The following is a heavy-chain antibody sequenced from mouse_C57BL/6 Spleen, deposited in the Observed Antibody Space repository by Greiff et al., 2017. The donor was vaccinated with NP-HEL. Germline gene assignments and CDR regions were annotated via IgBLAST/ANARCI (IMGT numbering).Heavy chain of an antibody. D-gene: IGHD2-4*01. V-gene: IGHV1-64*01. Sequence: QVQLQQPGAELVKPGASVKLSCKASGYTFTSYWMHWVKQRPGQGLEWIGMIHPNSGSTNYNEKFKSKATLTVDKSSSTAYMQLSSLTSEDPAVYYCAREGDDYDGAWFAYWGQGTLVTVSA. J-gene: IGHJ3*01. CDR3: AREGDDYDGAWFAY. CDR1: GYTFTSYW. CDR2: IHPNSGST.